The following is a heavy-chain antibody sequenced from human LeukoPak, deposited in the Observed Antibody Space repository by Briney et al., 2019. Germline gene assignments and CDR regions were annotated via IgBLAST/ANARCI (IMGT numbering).Heavy chain of an antibody. CDR3: ARPQASYCSSTSCKIFYAFDI. V-gene: IGHV3-21*01. CDR1: GFTLSSYA. J-gene: IGHJ3*02. CDR2: ISNSGSSR. D-gene: IGHD2-2*01. Sequence: GGSLRLSCAGSGFTLSSYAMSWVRQAPGKGLEWVSRISNSGSSRDYAASVKGRFTISRDNAKNSLYLQMNSLRAEDTAVYYCARPQASYCSSTSCKIFYAFDIWGQGTMVTVSS.